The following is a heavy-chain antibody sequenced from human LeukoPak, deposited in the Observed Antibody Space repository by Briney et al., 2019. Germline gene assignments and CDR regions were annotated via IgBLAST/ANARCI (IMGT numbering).Heavy chain of an antibody. CDR2: TRNKANSYTT. D-gene: IGHD5-24*01. Sequence: GGSLRLSCAASGFTFSDHYMDWVRQAPGKGLEWVGRTRNKANSYTTEYAASVKGRFTISRDDSKNSLYLQMNSLKTEDTAVYYCARVDGYKNKGAGYWGQGTLVTVSS. CDR1: GFTFSDHY. V-gene: IGHV3-72*01. CDR3: ARVDGYKNKGAGY. J-gene: IGHJ4*02.